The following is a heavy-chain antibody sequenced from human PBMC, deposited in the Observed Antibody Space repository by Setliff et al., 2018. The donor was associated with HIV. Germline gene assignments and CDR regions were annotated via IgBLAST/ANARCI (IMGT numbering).Heavy chain of an antibody. V-gene: IGHV4-39*01. J-gene: IGHJ3*02. CDR3: ARPITIFDAFDI. CDR2: IYYSGST. CDR1: GGSISSSSYY. Sequence: ETLSLTCTVSGGSISSSSYYWGWIRQPPGKGLEWIGSIYYSGSTYYNPSLKSRVTISVDTSKNRFSLKLSSVTAADTAVYYCARPITIFDAFDIWGQGTMVTVSS. D-gene: IGHD3-3*01.